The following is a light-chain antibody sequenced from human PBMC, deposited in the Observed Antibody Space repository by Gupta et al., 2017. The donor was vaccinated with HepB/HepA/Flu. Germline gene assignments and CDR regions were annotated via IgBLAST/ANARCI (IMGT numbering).Light chain of an antibody. CDR1: SSNIGSNT. CDR2: SNN. Sequence: QSVLAQPPSASGTPGQRVTISCSGSSSNIGSNTVNWYQQHPGTAPKLLIYSNNQRPSGVTDRFSGSKTGTSASLAISGLQSEDEADDDCAARDDSLNGPVFGGGTKLTVL. J-gene: IGLJ3*02. V-gene: IGLV1-44*01. CDR3: AARDDSLNGPV.